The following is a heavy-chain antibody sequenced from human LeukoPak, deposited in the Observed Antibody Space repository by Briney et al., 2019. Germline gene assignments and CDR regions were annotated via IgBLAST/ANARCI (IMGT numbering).Heavy chain of an antibody. CDR2: ISSSSSYI. D-gene: IGHD6-6*01. CDR3: ARETEGIAAPNDY. CDR1: GFTFSSYS. J-gene: IGHJ4*02. Sequence: GGSLRLSCAASGFTFSSYSMNWVRQAPGRGLEWVSSISSSSSYIYYADSVKGRFTISRDNAKNSLYLQMNSLRAEDTAVYYCARETEGIAAPNDYWGQGTLVTVSS. V-gene: IGHV3-21*01.